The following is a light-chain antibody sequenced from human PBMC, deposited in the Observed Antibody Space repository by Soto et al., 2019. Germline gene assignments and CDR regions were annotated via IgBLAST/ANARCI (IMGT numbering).Light chain of an antibody. J-gene: IGLJ1*01. Sequence: QSVLTQPRSVSGSPGQSVTISCTGTSNDVGGYDYVSWYQHHPTKAPKLMIYDVSERPSGVPDRFSGFKSGNTASLTISGLQAEDEADYYCCSYAGTHSFVFGTGTKLTV. CDR1: SNDVGGYDY. V-gene: IGLV2-11*01. CDR3: CSYAGTHSFV. CDR2: DVS.